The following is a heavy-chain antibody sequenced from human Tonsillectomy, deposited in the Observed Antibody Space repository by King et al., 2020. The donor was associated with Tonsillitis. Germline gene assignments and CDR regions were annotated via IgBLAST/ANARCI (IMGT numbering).Heavy chain of an antibody. V-gene: IGHV7-4-1*02. Sequence: VQLVESGSELKKPGASVKVSCKASGYTFTSYAMNWVRQAPGQGLEWMGWINTNTGNPTYAQGFTGRFVFSLDTSVSTAYLQISSLKAEDTAVYYCARGTRLYCSGGSCTYTVNWYFDLWGRGTLVTVSS. CDR2: INTNTGNP. J-gene: IGHJ2*01. CDR1: GYTFTSYA. D-gene: IGHD2-15*01. CDR3: ARGTRLYCSGGSCTYTVNWYFDL.